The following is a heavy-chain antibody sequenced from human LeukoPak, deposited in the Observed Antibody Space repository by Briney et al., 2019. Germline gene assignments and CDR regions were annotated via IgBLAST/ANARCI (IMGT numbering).Heavy chain of an antibody. CDR3: ARALVNSSGYNAFDI. D-gene: IGHD3-22*01. J-gene: IGHJ3*02. Sequence: SETLSLTCAVYGGSFSGYYWSWIRQTPGKGLEWIREINHSGSTNYNPSLKSRVTISVDTSKNQFSLKLSSVTAADTAVYYCARALVNSSGYNAFDIWGQGTMVTVSS. V-gene: IGHV4-34*01. CDR2: INHSGST. CDR1: GGSFSGYY.